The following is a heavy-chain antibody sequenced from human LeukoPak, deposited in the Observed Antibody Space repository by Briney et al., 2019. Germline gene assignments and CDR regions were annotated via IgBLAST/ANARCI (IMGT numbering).Heavy chain of an antibody. D-gene: IGHD3-10*01. J-gene: IGHJ5*02. CDR3: ARVLLWFGELSLGWFDP. CDR1: GGSISSGDYY. V-gene: IGHV4-30-4*01. Sequence: SQTLSLTCTVSGGSISSGDYYWSWIRQPPGKGLEWIGYIYYSGSTYYNPSLKSRVTISVDTSKNQFSLKLSSVTAADTAVYYCARVLLWFGELSLGWFDPWGRGTLVTVSS. CDR2: IYYSGST.